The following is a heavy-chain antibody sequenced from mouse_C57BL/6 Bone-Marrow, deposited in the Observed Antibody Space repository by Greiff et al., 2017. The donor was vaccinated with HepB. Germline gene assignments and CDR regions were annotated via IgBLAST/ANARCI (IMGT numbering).Heavy chain of an antibody. CDR2: ISYDGSN. CDR3: ARRGYYYGSSYVDWYFDV. CDR1: GYSITSGYY. J-gene: IGHJ1*03. Sequence: VQLKESGPGLVKPSQSLSLTCSVTGYSITSGYYWNWIRQFPGNKLEWMGYISYDGSNNYNPSLKNRISITRDTSKNQFFLKLNSVTTEDTATYYCARRGYYYGSSYVDWYFDVWGTGTTVTVSS. D-gene: IGHD1-1*01. V-gene: IGHV3-6*01.